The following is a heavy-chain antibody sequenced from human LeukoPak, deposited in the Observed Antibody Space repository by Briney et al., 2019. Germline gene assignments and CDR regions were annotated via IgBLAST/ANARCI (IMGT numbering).Heavy chain of an antibody. J-gene: IGHJ6*03. Sequence: GSSVKVSCKASGGTFSSYTISGVRQAPGQGLEWMGRIIPILGIANYAQKFQGRVTITADKSTSTAYMELSSLRCEDKAVYYCASGYCSSTSCYLYYMDVWGKGTTVTVSS. CDR1: GGTFSSYT. CDR3: ASGYCSSTSCYLYYMDV. D-gene: IGHD2-2*03. V-gene: IGHV1-69*02. CDR2: IIPILGIA.